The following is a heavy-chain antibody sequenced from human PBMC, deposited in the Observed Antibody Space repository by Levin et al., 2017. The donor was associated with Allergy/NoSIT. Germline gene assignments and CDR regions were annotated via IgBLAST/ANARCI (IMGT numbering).Heavy chain of an antibody. CDR2: ISYDGSNK. Sequence: GGSLRLSCAASGFTFSNYGMHWVRQAPGKGLEWVAVISYDGSNKYYADSVKGRFTISRDNSKSTLYLQMNSLRAEDTAVYYCAKSRYNWNDTPTDYWGQGTLVTVSS. CDR1: GFTFSNYG. J-gene: IGHJ4*02. D-gene: IGHD1-1*01. V-gene: IGHV3-30*18. CDR3: AKSRYNWNDTPTDY.